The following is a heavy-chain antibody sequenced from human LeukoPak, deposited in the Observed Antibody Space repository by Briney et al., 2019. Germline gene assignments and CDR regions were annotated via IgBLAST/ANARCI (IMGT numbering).Heavy chain of an antibody. D-gene: IGHD2-21*01. CDR3: ARDSYYYGLDV. Sequence: SETLSLTCSVSGGSISNYYWTWIRQPPGKGLEWIGYISYSGSTNYNPSLKSRVTIFLDTSKNQFSLRLSSLTAADTAVYYCARDSYYYGLDVWGRGTTVAVSS. CDR2: ISYSGST. CDR1: GGSISNYY. J-gene: IGHJ6*02. V-gene: IGHV4-59*08.